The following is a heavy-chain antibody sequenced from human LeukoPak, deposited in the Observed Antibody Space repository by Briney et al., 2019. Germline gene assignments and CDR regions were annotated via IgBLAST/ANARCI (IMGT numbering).Heavy chain of an antibody. CDR3: ARALIGPYGMDV. D-gene: IGHD3-16*01. V-gene: IGHV3-48*03. J-gene: IGHJ6*02. CDR2: ISSIGSTI. Sequence: PGGSLRLSCAASGFTFSSYEMNWVRQAPGKGLEWVSYISSIGSTIYYADSVKGRFTISRDNAKNSLYLQMDSLRAEDTAVYYCARALIGPYGMDVWGQGTTVTVSS. CDR1: GFTFSSYE.